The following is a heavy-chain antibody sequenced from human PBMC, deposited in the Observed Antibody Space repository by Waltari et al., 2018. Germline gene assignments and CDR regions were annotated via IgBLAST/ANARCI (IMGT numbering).Heavy chain of an antibody. CDR1: GDSVSSNSPA. V-gene: IGHV6-1*01. CDR3: ARLIAAAGIGIYYFDY. D-gene: IGHD6-13*01. Sequence: QVQLQQSGPGLVKPSKTLSLTCAISGDSVSSNSPAWNWIRQSPHRGLEWLGRTYYRSKWYNDYAVSVKSRITINPDTSKNQFSLQLNSVTPEDTAVYYCARLIAAAGIGIYYFDYWGQGTLVTVSS. J-gene: IGHJ4*02. CDR2: TYYRSKWYN.